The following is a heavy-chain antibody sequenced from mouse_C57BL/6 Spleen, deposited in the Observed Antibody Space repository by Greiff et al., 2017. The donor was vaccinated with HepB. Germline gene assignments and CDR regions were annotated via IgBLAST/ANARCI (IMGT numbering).Heavy chain of an antibody. J-gene: IGHJ4*01. Sequence: QVQLQQPGAELVKPGASVKSSCKASGYTFTSYWMHWVKQRPGQGLEWIGMIHPNSGSTNYNEKFKSKATLTVDKSSSTAYMQLSSLTSEDSAVYYCARKKLDYAMDYWGQGTSVTVSS. V-gene: IGHV1-64*01. CDR2: IHPNSGST. D-gene: IGHD4-1*01. CDR3: ARKKLDYAMDY. CDR1: GYTFTSYW.